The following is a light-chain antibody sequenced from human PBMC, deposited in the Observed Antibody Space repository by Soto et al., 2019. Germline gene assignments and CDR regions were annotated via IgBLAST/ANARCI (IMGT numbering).Light chain of an antibody. V-gene: IGLV2-8*01. J-gene: IGLJ2*01. CDR3: SSYAGSNNVV. CDR1: SSAAGGYNY. Sequence: QSALTQPPSASGSPGQSVTISCTGTSSAAGGYNYVSWYQQHPGKAPKLMIYEVTKRPSGVPDRFAGSKSDNTASLPVSGLQAEDEADYYCSSYAGSNNVVFGGGTKLTVL. CDR2: EVT.